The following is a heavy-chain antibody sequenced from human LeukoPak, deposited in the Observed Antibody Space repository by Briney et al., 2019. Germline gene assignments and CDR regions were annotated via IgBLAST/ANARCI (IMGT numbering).Heavy chain of an antibody. CDR3: ARVCTDYDFWSGYYRYWYFDL. V-gene: IGHV4-59*01. J-gene: IGHJ2*01. CDR1: GGSFSGCY. Sequence: SETLSLTCAVYGGSFSGCYWSWIRQPPGKGLEWIGYIYYSGSTNYNPSLKSRVTISVDTSKNQFSLKLSSVTAADTAVYYCARVCTDYDFWSGYYRYWYFDLWGRGTLVSVSS. CDR2: IYYSGST. D-gene: IGHD3-3*01.